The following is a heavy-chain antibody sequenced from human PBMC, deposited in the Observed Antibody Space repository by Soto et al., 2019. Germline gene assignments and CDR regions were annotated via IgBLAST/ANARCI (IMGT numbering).Heavy chain of an antibody. Sequence: QVQLVQSGAEVQKPGSSVKVSCKASGGTFSSFTISWVRQAPGQGLEWMGRIIPMSDVANYAQKFQGRVTITADKSTSTVYMELNSLRSEDTAVYYCAKTSALWAFDYWGQGTLVTVSS. D-gene: IGHD1-1*01. CDR2: IIPMSDVA. CDR3: AKTSALWAFDY. J-gene: IGHJ4*02. V-gene: IGHV1-69*02. CDR1: GGTFSSFT.